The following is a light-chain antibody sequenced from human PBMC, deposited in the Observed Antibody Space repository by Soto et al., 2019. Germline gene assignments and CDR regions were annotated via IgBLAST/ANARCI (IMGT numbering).Light chain of an antibody. V-gene: IGKV1-33*01. CDR3: QQYDTLPPSIA. CDR1: QDISNY. CDR2: DAS. J-gene: IGKJ5*01. Sequence: DIQMTQSPSSLSASVGDRVTITCQASQDISNYLNWYQQKPGKAPKLLIYDASNLETGVPSRFSGRGSGTDFTFTISSLQPEDIATYYGQQYDTLPPSIALGQGTRLEIK.